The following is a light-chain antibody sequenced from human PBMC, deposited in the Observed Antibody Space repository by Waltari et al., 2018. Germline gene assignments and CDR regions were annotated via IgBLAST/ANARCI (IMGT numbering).Light chain of an antibody. Sequence: DIQLTQSPSFLSSSVGDRLTITCRASQGISSYLDWYQVRPGKAPKLLIYSASTLQSGVPSRFSGSGSGTDFTLTISSLQPEDFATYYCQQLNSYPLTFGGGTKLEIK. CDR1: QGISSY. V-gene: IGKV1-9*01. CDR3: QQLNSYPLT. J-gene: IGKJ4*01. CDR2: SAS.